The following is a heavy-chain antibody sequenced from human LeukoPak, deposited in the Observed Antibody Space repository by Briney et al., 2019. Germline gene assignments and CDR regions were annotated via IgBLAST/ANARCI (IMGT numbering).Heavy chain of an antibody. V-gene: IGHV3-7*01. CDR3: TRDRQGPKLYEMHV. CDR1: GFTFSTYW. J-gene: IGHJ6*02. Sequence: GGSLRLSCAASGFTFSTYWMSWVRQAPGKGLEWVANIRQDGSAKYYLDSVKGRFTISRGNAKNSLYLQMNSLRAEDTAVYSCTRDRQGPKLYEMHVWGQGTTVTVSS. D-gene: IGHD3-10*01. CDR2: IRQDGSAK.